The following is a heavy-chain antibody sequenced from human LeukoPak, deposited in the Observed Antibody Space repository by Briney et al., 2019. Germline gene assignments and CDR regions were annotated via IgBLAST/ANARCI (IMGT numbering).Heavy chain of an antibody. D-gene: IGHD6-13*01. Sequence: ASVKVSCKASGYTFTSYGISWVRQAPGQGLEWMGWISAYNGNTNYAQKLQGRVTMTTDTSTSTAYMELRSLRSDDTAVYYCATEDTGYSSSWLDYWGQGTLVTVSS. J-gene: IGHJ4*02. CDR2: ISAYNGNT. CDR3: ATEDTGYSSSWLDY. CDR1: GYTFTSYG. V-gene: IGHV1-18*01.